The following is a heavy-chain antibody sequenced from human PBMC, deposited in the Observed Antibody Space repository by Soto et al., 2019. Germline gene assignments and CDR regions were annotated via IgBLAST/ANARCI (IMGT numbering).Heavy chain of an antibody. Sequence: SGNLSLTCSVSGVSISSYFWSWIRQAPGRGLEWIGYTYHRGSTNYSPSLKSRVAISLDTSENQFSLRVNSVTAADTAVYYCARIGGYHGPLDYWGQVT. CDR1: GVSISSYF. V-gene: IGHV4-59*01. D-gene: IGHD6-25*01. CDR3: ARIGGYHGPLDY. J-gene: IGHJ4*02. CDR2: TYHRGST.